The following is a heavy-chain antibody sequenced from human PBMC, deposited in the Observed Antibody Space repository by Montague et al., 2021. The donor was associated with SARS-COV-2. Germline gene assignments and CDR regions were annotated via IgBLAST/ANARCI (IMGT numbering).Heavy chain of an antibody. V-gene: IGHV6-1*01. Sequence: CAISGDSVASNNATCKWIGHSPSIDLQWLRISYYRPKWYNDYAESVKSRITIDPDTSKHQFSLHLNSVTPEDTAVYCCARIPVGSKYYFDFWGQGTLVTVAA. CDR2: SYYRPKWYN. CDR1: GDSVASNNAT. D-gene: IGHD2-2*01. CDR3: ARIPVGSKYYFDF. J-gene: IGHJ4*02.